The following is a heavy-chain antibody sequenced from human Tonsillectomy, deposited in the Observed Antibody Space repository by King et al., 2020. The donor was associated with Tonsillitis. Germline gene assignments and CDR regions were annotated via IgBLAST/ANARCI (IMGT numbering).Heavy chain of an antibody. V-gene: IGHV3-74*01. CDR2: INRDGSST. CDR3: VRDWSDAFHI. Sequence: VQLVESGGGLVQPGGSLRLSCAASGFTFSIYWMHWVRQAPGKGLVWISGINRDGSSTGYADSVKGRFTISRDNAKNTLYLQMNSLRAEDTAVYHCVRDWSDAFHISGQGTMVTASS. D-gene: IGHD3-3*01. CDR1: GFTFSIYW. J-gene: IGHJ3*02.